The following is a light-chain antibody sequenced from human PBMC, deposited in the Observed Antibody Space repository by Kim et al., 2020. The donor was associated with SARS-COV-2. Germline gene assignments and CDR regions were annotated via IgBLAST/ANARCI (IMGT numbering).Light chain of an antibody. Sequence: AIHMTQSPSSLSASVGDRVTITCRASQGIRNDLGWYQQKPGKAPKVLIYAASRLQSGVPSRFSGSGSGTDFTLTSSSLQPEDFATYYCLQDYGYPRSFGRGTKLEI. V-gene: IGKV1-6*01. J-gene: IGKJ2*03. CDR2: AAS. CDR1: QGIRND. CDR3: LQDYGYPRS.